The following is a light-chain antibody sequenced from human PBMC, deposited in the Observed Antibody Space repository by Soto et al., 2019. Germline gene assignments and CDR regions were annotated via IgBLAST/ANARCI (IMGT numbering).Light chain of an antibody. CDR1: QSISSY. CDR3: QQSYSTPLT. CDR2: AAS. Sequence: DVKMTQSPSSLSASVXYRVTITCRASQSISSYLNWYQQKPGKAPRLLIYAASSLQTGVPSRFSGSGSGTDVTLTISSRQHEDFATYYCQQSYSTPLTFGGGTKVDI. V-gene: IGKV1-39*01. J-gene: IGKJ4*01.